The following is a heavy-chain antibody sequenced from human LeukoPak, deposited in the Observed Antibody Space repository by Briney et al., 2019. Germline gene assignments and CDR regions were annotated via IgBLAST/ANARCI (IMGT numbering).Heavy chain of an antibody. D-gene: IGHD2-8*01. CDR3: ARERRYCTNGVCYAWFDP. Sequence: SETLSLTCTVSGGSISSGGYYWSWTRQHPGKGLEWIGYIYYSGSTYYNPSLKSRVTISVDTSKNQFSLKLSSVTAADTAVYYCARERRYCTNGVCYAWFDPWGQGTLVTVSS. V-gene: IGHV4-31*03. CDR1: GGSISSGGYY. J-gene: IGHJ5*02. CDR2: IYYSGST.